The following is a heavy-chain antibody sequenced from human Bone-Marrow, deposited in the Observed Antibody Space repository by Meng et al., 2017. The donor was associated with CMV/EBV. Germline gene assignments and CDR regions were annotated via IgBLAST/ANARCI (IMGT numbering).Heavy chain of an antibody. J-gene: IGHJ4*02. CDR3: ARSSSPLAGALEF. D-gene: IGHD6-19*01. Sequence: QVQLQESGPGLVKPSETLSLTCTVSGGSISGFYWNWIRQPPGKGLEWIGYIHYGGSTNYNPSLKSRVTISVDTSKNQFSLKLSSVAAADTAIFYCARSSSPLAGALEFWGQGTLVTVSS. CDR1: GGSISGFY. V-gene: IGHV4-59*01. CDR2: IHYGGST.